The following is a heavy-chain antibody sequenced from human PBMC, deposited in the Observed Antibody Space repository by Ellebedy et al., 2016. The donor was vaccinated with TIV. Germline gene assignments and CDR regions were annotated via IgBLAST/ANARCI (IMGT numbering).Heavy chain of an antibody. CDR1: GYTFTNYD. CDR2: MNPNSGNT. Sequence: AASVKVSCKGSGYTFTNYDIAWVRQSPGQGLEWMGWMNPNSGNTGYAQKFQGRVTMTRNTSISTAYMELSSLRSEDTAVYYCARGIVLMVYAILVNYYGMDVWGQGTTVTVSS. J-gene: IGHJ6*02. V-gene: IGHV1-8*01. D-gene: IGHD2-8*01. CDR3: ARGIVLMVYAILVNYYGMDV.